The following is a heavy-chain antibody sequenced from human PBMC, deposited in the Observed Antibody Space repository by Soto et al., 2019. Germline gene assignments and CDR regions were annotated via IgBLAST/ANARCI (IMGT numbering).Heavy chain of an antibody. CDR1: GFTFSTYV. CDR2: ISSRGSTS. Sequence: EVQLLESGGGLVQPGGSLRLSCAASGFTFSTYVMSWVRQPPGKGLEWVSSISSRGSTSYYADSVKGRSSISSDNSKNTLYLQMTSLRAEDTAEYYCVREEGDDFDIWGQGTMVTVSS. V-gene: IGHV3-23*01. J-gene: IGHJ3*02. CDR3: VREEGDDFDI.